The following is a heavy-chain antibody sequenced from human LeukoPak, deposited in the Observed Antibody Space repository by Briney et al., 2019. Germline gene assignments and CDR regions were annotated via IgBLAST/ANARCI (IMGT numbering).Heavy chain of an antibody. CDR1: GYSLTGYY. D-gene: IGHD5-18*01. Sequence: ASVKVSCKTSGYSLTGYYIHWVRQAPGQGLEWMGRINPNSGGPNYGQKFQGTVTMTRDTSISTAYLELSNLRSDDTAAYYCVRGYSYGFYFDYWGQGSLVTVSS. V-gene: IGHV1-2*06. J-gene: IGHJ4*02. CDR2: INPNSGGP. CDR3: VRGYSYGFYFDY.